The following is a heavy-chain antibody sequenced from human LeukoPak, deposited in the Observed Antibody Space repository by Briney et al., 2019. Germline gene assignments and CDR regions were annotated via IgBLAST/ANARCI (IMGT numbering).Heavy chain of an antibody. CDR2: MNPNSGNT. V-gene: IGHV1-8*01. Sequence: GASVKVSCKASGYTFTSYDINWVRQATGQGLEWMGWMNPNSGNTGYAQKFQGRVTMSRNTSISTAYMELSSLRSEDTAVYYCARDLAYDYVWGSFFYYYYYMDVWGKGTTVTVSS. CDR1: GYTFTSYD. CDR3: ARDLAYDYVWGSFFYYYYYMDV. J-gene: IGHJ6*03. D-gene: IGHD3-16*01.